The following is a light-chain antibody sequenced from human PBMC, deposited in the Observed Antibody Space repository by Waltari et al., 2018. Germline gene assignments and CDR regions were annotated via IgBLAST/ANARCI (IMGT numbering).Light chain of an antibody. CDR3: QKYGTLPAT. J-gene: IGKJ1*01. CDR2: DTS. V-gene: IGKV3-20*01. Sequence: EIVLTQSPGTLSLSPGERATLSCRASQSVSRYLAWYQQRHGQPPRLLIYDTSTRATGIPDRFSGSGSGTDFSLTISRLEPEDFAVYYCQKYGTLPATFGQGTKVEI. CDR1: QSVSRY.